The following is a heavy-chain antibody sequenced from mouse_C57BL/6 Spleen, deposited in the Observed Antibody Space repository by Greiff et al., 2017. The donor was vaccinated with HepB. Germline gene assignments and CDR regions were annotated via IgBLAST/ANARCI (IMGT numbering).Heavy chain of an antibody. CDR2: IWSGGST. D-gene: IGHD2-5*01. J-gene: IGHJ3*01. V-gene: IGHV2-2*01. CDR3: ARGRSNYPFAY. Sequence: QVQLQQSGPGLVQPSQSLSITCTVSGFSLTSYGVHWVRQSPGKGLEWLGVIWSGGSTDYNAAFISRLSISKDNSKSQVFLKMSSLQADDTAIYYCARGRSNYPFAYWGQGTLVTVSA. CDR1: GFSLTSYG.